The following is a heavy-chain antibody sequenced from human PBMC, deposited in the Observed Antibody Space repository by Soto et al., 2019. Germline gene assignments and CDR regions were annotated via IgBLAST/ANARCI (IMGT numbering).Heavy chain of an antibody. CDR1: GYSFTSYD. V-gene: IGHV1-8*01. J-gene: IGHJ4*02. Sequence: ASVKVSCKASGYSFTSYDINWVRQATGQGLEWMGWMNPNSGNTGYAQKFQGRVTMTGNTPINTAYMELSSLRSEDTAVYYCTRGFCSSTSCHFDYWGQGALVTVSS. CDR2: MNPNSGNT. D-gene: IGHD2-2*01. CDR3: TRGFCSSTSCHFDY.